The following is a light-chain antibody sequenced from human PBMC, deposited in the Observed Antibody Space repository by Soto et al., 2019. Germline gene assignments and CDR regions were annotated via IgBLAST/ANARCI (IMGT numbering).Light chain of an antibody. CDR3: QQTYDSLVS. J-gene: IGKJ4*01. CDR1: QTISDY. Sequence: DSHMTKSKHSLSASVGDRVTITCRASQTISDYLHWYQQKPGKAPTLLIYGSSSLQTGVPPRFSGSGSGTEFTLTISSLQPEDFGTYYCQQTYDSLVSFGGGTKVDIK. CDR2: GSS. V-gene: IGKV1-39*01.